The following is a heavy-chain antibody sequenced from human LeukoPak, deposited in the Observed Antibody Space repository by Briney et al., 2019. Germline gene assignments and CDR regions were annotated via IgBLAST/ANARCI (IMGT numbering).Heavy chain of an antibody. D-gene: IGHD6-19*01. CDR3: ARDLVAVAGTSDY. V-gene: IGHV3-23*01. CDR2: ISSTAATT. Sequence: GGSLRLSCAASGFTFSSFAMSWVRQAPGKGLEWVSSISSTAATTYYADSVRGRFTISRDNAKNTLYLQMNSLRAEDTAVYYCARDLVAVAGTSDYWGQGTLVTVSS. J-gene: IGHJ4*02. CDR1: GFTFSSFA.